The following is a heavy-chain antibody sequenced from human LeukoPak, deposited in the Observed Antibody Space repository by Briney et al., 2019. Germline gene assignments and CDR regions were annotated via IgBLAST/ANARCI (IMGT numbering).Heavy chain of an antibody. Sequence: SETLSLTCAVYGGSFSGYYWSWIRQPPGKGLEWIGEINHSRSTNYNPSLKSRVTISVDTSKNQFSLKLSSVTAADTAVYYCARGGAARPAIAVAGRAKKNPFDYWGQGTLVTVSS. CDR3: ARGGAARPAIAVAGRAKKNPFDY. CDR1: GGSFSGYY. V-gene: IGHV4-34*01. J-gene: IGHJ4*02. D-gene: IGHD6-19*01. CDR2: INHSRST.